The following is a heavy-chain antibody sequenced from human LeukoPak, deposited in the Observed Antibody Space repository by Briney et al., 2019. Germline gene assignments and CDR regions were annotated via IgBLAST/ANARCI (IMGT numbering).Heavy chain of an antibody. Sequence: PGGSLRLSCAASGFTFSNYWMHWVRQAPGEGLEWVSASSGSGDSADYADAVKGRFTISRDNSKSTLYLQMTSLRVDDTAVYYCAKRATAGGFDSWGQGTLVTVSS. CDR3: AKRATAGGFDS. CDR2: SSGSGDSA. J-gene: IGHJ4*02. CDR1: GFTFSNYW. D-gene: IGHD6-13*01. V-gene: IGHV3-23*01.